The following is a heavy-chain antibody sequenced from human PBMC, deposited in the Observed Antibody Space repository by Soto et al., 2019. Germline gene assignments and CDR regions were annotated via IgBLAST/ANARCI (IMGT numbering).Heavy chain of an antibody. CDR2: SRNKANSYST. Sequence: EVQLVESGGGLVQPGGSLRLSCAASGFTFSDHYMDWVRQAPGKGLEWVGRSRNKANSYSTAYAASVKGRFTISRDESKNSRYLQMNSLKAEDTAVYYCARFSWCYTRGLDNGGQGPLVTFSS. CDR1: GFTFSDHY. CDR3: ARFSWCYTRGLDN. J-gene: IGHJ4*02. D-gene: IGHD1-26*01. V-gene: IGHV3-72*01.